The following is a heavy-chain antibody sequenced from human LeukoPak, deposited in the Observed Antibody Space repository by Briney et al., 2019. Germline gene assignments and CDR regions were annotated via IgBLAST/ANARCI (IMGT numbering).Heavy chain of an antibody. CDR1: GYTFTSYG. J-gene: IGHJ3*02. Sequence: ASVKVSCKASGYTFTSYGISWVRQAPGQGLEWMGWMNPNSGNTGYAQKFQGRVTMTRNTSISTAYMELSSLRSEDTAVYYCAREIVGATTSAFDIWGQGTMVTVSS. CDR2: MNPNSGNT. D-gene: IGHD1-26*01. V-gene: IGHV1-8*02. CDR3: AREIVGATTSAFDI.